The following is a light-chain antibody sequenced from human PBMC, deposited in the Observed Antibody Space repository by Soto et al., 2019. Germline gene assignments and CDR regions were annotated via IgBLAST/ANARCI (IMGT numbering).Light chain of an antibody. J-gene: IGKJ4*01. CDR3: QQYYTLPLT. CDR1: QSVLFTSNNKNY. V-gene: IGKV4-1*01. CDR2: WAS. Sequence: DIVMTQSPDSLAVSLGESATINCESSQSVLFTSNNKNYLAWYQQKPGQPPKLLLSWASARESGVPERFSGSGSGTLFTLSISSLQAEDVAVYYCQQYYTLPLTFGGGNTGDIK.